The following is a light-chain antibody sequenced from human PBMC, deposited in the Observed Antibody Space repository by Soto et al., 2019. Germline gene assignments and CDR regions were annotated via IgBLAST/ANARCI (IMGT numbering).Light chain of an antibody. J-gene: IGKJ5*01. Sequence: EVVLTQSPGTLSLSPGERVTLSYRASQSVNNNFLAWYQQKPGQAPRLVIYGASSRATGIPDRFSGSGSGADFTLTISRLEPEDFAVYYCQQYGNSPITFGQGTRLEIK. CDR3: QQYGNSPIT. V-gene: IGKV3-20*01. CDR2: GAS. CDR1: QSVNNNF.